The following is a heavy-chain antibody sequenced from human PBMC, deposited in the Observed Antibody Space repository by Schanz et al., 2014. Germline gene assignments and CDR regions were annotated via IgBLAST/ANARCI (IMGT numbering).Heavy chain of an antibody. V-gene: IGHV3-30-3*01. CDR2: LSSDESRK. D-gene: IGHD3-10*01. CDR3: ARGIITMVRGGDVGAFDI. Sequence: QVQLVESGGGVVQPGRSLRLSCAASGITFDPYAMHWLRQSPGKGLEWVAVLSSDESRKFYADSEKGRFTISRDSSSNTLYLQVNSLRPEDTAVYYCARGIITMVRGGDVGAFDIWGQGTMVTVSS. CDR1: GITFDPYA. J-gene: IGHJ3*02.